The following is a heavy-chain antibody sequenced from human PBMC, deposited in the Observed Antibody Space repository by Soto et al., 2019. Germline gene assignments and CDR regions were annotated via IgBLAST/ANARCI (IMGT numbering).Heavy chain of an antibody. V-gene: IGHV4-4*02. CDR2: VFHTGIV. J-gene: IGHJ4*02. CDR1: GGSITASVW. Sequence: QLRLQESGPGLVKPSETLSLTCSISGGSITASVWWTWVRLTPEKGLQWIGEVFHTGIVNYNPSLQSRITISVDKSMGQFSLRLTSVTAADTAVYYCARKAWTRLDYWGQGALVTVSS. CDR3: ARKAWTRLDY. D-gene: IGHD1-1*01.